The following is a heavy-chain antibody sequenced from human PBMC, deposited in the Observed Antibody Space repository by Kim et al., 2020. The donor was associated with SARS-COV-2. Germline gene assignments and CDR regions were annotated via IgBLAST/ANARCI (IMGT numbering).Heavy chain of an antibody. Sequence: SETLSLTCAVYGGSFSGYYWSWIRQPPGKGLEWIGEINHSGSTNYNPSLKSRVTISVDTSKNQFSLKLSSVTAADTAVYYCARGGGYDPTGDAFDIWGQG. CDR2: INHSGST. D-gene: IGHD5-12*01. CDR3: ARGGGYDPTGDAFDI. CDR1: GGSFSGYY. V-gene: IGHV4-34*01. J-gene: IGHJ3*02.